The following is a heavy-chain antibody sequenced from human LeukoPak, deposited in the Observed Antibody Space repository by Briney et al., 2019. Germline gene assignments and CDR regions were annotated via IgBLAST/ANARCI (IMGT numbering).Heavy chain of an antibody. CDR3: ARDYKGGSRYLYYYDSRGVDI. CDR2: INPNSGGT. CDR1: GYTFTGYY. D-gene: IGHD3-22*01. J-gene: IGHJ3*02. V-gene: IGHV1-2*02. Sequence: ASVKVSCKASGYTFTGYYMHWVRQAPGQGLEWMGWINPNSGGTNYAQKFQGRVTMTRDTSISTAYMELSRLRSDDTAVYYCARDYKGGSRYLYYYDSRGVDIWGKGTMVTVSS.